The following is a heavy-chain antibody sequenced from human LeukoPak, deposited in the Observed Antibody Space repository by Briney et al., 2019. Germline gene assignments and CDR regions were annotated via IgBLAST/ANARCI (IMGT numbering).Heavy chain of an antibody. CDR1: GFTFNHYW. D-gene: IGHD1-7*01. CDR2: IKGDGSKK. V-gene: IGHV3-7*03. J-gene: IGHJ5*02. Sequence: GGSLRLSCAASGFTFNHYWMRWVRHAPGKGLEWVAAIKGDGSKKDYMASVRGRFTVSIDNAKNSLYLQMSSLRVEDTAIYYWESTTGPWGQGTRVTVTA. CDR3: ESTTGP.